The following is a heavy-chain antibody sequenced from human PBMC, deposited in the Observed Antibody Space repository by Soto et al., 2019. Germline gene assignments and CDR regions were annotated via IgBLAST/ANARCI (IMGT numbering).Heavy chain of an antibody. D-gene: IGHD4-17*01. CDR1: GGSISSYY. V-gene: IGHV4-59*01. CDR2: IYYSGST. Sequence: SLTLCVTCTVAGGSISSYYWSWIRQPPGKGLEWIGYIYYSGSTNYNPSLKSRVTISVDTSKNQFSLKLSSVTAADTAVYYCARDMGDYGDYGYFQHWGQGTLVTVSS. J-gene: IGHJ1*01. CDR3: ARDMGDYGDYGYFQH.